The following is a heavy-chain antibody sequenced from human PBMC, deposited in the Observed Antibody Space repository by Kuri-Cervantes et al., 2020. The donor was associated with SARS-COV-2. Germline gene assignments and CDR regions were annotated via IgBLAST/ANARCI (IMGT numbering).Heavy chain of an antibody. J-gene: IGHJ5*02. D-gene: IGHD1-1*01. CDR2: ISGNGGIR. Sequence: ETLSLTCAASGFTFSSYSMNWVRQAPGKGLEWVSGISGNGGIRVHADSVMGRFTISRDNAKNSLYLQMNSLRVEDTALYYCARENGASSLTRWFDPWGQGTLVTVSS. V-gene: IGHV3-20*04. CDR3: ARENGASSLTRWFDP. CDR1: GFTFSSYS.